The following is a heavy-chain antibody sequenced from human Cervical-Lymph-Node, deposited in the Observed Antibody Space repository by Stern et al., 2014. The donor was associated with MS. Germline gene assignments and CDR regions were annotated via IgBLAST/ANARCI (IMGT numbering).Heavy chain of an antibody. Sequence: EVQLVQSGAEVKKPGESLKISCKLSGYSFSIYYIPWVRQVPGKGLEWMGVIYPYDADTTYRPSFQGQVTISTDKSITTAYLQWSSLRASDTAMYYCARHVQGFDYWGQGTLVTVSS. CDR1: GYSFSIYY. J-gene: IGHJ4*02. CDR3: ARHVQGFDY. V-gene: IGHV5-51*01. CDR2: IYPYDADT.